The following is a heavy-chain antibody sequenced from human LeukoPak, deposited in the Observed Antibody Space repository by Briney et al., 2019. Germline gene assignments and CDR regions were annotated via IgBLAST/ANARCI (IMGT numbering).Heavy chain of an antibody. V-gene: IGHV3-23*01. CDR3: AKDGHYDSSGFTLQY. CDR2: ISSSGTNT. J-gene: IGHJ1*01. CDR1: GFTFSNYA. Sequence: GGSLRLSCAASGFTFSNYAITWVRQAPGKGLEWVSTISSSGTNTYYADSVKGRFTISRDNSKNTLYLQMNSLRAEDTAVYYCAKDGHYDSSGFTLQYWGQGTLVAVSS. D-gene: IGHD3-22*01.